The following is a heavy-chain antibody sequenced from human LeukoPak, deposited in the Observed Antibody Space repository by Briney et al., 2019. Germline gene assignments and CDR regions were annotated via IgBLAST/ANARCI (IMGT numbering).Heavy chain of an antibody. CDR2: IRSKAYGGTT. V-gene: IGHV3-49*04. D-gene: IGHD3-22*01. CDR1: GFTFGDYA. Sequence: PGRSLRLSCTASGFTFGDYAMSWVRQAPGKGLEWVGFIRSKAYGGTTEYAASVKGGFTISRDDSKNIAYLQMNSLKTEDTAVYYCTRVMIVVVAADYWGQGTLVTVSS. CDR3: TRVMIVVVAADY. J-gene: IGHJ4*02.